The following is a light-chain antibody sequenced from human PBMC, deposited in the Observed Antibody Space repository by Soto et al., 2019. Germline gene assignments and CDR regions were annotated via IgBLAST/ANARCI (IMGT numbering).Light chain of an antibody. V-gene: IGLV1-44*01. CDR3: AAWDASLNGWL. CDR1: NSNIGSHT. Sequence: QSVLTQPASASGTPGQRLTISCSGSNSNIGSHTVNWYQHVAGTAPKLLIYSDDERPSGVADRFSGSKSGTSASLAISGLLAEDEADYFCAAWDASLNGWLFGGGTKLTVL. CDR2: SDD. J-gene: IGLJ3*02.